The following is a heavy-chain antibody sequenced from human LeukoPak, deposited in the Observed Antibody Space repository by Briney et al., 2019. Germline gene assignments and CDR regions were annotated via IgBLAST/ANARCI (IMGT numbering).Heavy chain of an antibody. CDR3: ANSFDY. V-gene: IGHV1-2*02. CDR1: GGTFSSYG. Sequence: ASVKVSCKASGGTFSSYGISWVRQAPGQGLEWMGWINPNSGGTNCAQKFQGRVTMTRDTSISTAYMELSRLRSDDTAVYYCANSFDYWGQGTLVTVSS. J-gene: IGHJ4*02. D-gene: IGHD1-26*01. CDR2: INPNSGGT.